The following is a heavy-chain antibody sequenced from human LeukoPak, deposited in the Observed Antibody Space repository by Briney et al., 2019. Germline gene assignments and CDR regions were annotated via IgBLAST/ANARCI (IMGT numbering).Heavy chain of an antibody. D-gene: IGHD2-2*01. J-gene: IGHJ6*02. CDR2: IIPIFGTA. V-gene: IGHV1-69*13. Sequence: SVKVSCKASGGTFSSYAISWVRQAPGQGLEWMGGIIPIFGTANYAQRFQGRVTITADESTSTAYMELSSLRSEDTAVYYCARDWAPLGYCSSTSRANYYYGMDVWGQGTTVTVSS. CDR3: ARDWAPLGYCSSTSRANYYYGMDV. CDR1: GGTFSSYA.